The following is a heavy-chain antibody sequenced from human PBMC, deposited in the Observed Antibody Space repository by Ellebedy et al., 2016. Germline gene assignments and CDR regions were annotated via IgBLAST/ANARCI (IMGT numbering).Heavy chain of an antibody. CDR1: GYTFTNYA. CDR2: INAANGNT. J-gene: IGHJ4*02. D-gene: IGHD2-8*02. Sequence: ASVKVSCKASGYTFTNYALHWVRQAPGQRLEWMGCINAANGNTKYSQKFQGRVTFTRDTPATIAFMELSSLTSEDTAVYFCVRDQVAGGGVIPHWGQGTLVTVSS. V-gene: IGHV1-3*01. CDR3: VRDQVAGGGVIPH.